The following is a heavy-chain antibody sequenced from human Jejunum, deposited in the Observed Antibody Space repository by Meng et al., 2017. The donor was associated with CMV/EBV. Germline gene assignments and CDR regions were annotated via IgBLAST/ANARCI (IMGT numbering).Heavy chain of an antibody. J-gene: IGHJ6*02. D-gene: IGHD2-2*01. CDR2: IYSVGTA. CDR3: ARQTVVAGSYYGMDV. Sequence: SGFPVSSNSLSWVRQAPGKGLEWVSIIYSVGTAYYADSVKGRFTISRDNSKNALSLQMGSLRAEDTAVYYCARQTVVAGSYYGMDVWGQGTTVTVSS. CDR1: GFPVSSNS. V-gene: IGHV3-66*02.